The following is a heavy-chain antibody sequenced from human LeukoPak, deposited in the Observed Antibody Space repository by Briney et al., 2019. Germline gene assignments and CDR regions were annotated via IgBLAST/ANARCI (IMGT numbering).Heavy chain of an antibody. CDR2: ISGSGGST. CDR1: GFTFSTYT. CDR3: AKGECSSTSCTYYYYYYYMDV. V-gene: IGHV3-23*01. J-gene: IGHJ6*03. Sequence: GGSLRLSCAASGFTFSTYTMNWVRQAPGKGLEWVSAISGSGGSTYYADSVKGRFTISRDNSKNTLYLQMNSLRAEDTAVYYCAKGECSSTSCTYYYYYYYMDVWGKGTTVTVSS. D-gene: IGHD2-2*01.